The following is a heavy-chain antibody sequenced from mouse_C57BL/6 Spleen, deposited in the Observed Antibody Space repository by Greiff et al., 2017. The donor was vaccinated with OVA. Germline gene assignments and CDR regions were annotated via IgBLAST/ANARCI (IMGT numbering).Heavy chain of an antibody. CDR1: GYTFTSYW. D-gene: IGHD2-4*01. CDR3: ARRAIYYDYDGFAY. Sequence: QVQLQQPGAELVKPGASVKVSCKASGYTFTSYWMHWVKQRPGQGLEWIGRIHPSDSDTNYNQKFKGKATLTVDKSSSTAYMQSSSLTSEDSAVYYCARRAIYYDYDGFAYWGQGTLGTVSA. V-gene: IGHV1-74*01. J-gene: IGHJ3*01. CDR2: IHPSDSDT.